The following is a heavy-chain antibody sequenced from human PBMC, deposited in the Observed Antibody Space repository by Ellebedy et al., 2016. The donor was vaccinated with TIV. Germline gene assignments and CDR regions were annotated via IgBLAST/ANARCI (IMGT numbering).Heavy chain of an antibody. CDR3: ARDTLVRGVYSYYGMDV. CDR1: GGSVGNYS. D-gene: IGHD3-10*01. J-gene: IGHJ6*02. CDR2: IYYSGSA. Sequence: MPSETLSLTCTVSGGSVGNYSLTWIRQSPGKGLEWIGYIYYSGSANFSPSLKGRLPLSLDTSKNQLSLKLRSVTAADTGVYYCARDTLVRGVYSYYGMDVWGPGTTVTVSS. V-gene: IGHV4-59*02.